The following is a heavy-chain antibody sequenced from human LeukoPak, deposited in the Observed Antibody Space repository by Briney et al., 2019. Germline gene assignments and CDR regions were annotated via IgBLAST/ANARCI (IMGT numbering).Heavy chain of an antibody. CDR2: ISAYNGNT. Sequence: ASVKVSCKASGYTFTSYGISWVRQAPGQGLEWMGWISAYNGNTNYAQKLQGRVTMTTDTSTSTAYMELRSLRSDDTAVYYCARASLLGDSSWKAPFDYWGQGTLVTVSS. CDR1: GYTFTSYG. D-gene: IGHD6-13*01. V-gene: IGHV1-18*01. CDR3: ARASLLGDSSWKAPFDY. J-gene: IGHJ4*02.